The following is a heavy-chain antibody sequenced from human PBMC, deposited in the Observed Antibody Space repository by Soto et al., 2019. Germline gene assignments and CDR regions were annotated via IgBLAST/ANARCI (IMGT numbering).Heavy chain of an antibody. J-gene: IGHJ1*01. CDR3: AIQECTNDVCLEAAVTVGGALES. CDR2: ISSDGTTT. D-gene: IGHD2-8*01. CDR1: GFTFRKFW. Sequence: EVQLVQSGGGLAQPGKSLRLSCAASGFTFRKFWMHWVRQVPGKGPVWVSYISSDGTTTDYADSVKGRFTISRDNAKDTLYLQMDSLRAEDTAVYYCAIQECTNDVCLEAAVTVGGALESWGQGTLGTVSS. V-gene: IGHV3-74*01.